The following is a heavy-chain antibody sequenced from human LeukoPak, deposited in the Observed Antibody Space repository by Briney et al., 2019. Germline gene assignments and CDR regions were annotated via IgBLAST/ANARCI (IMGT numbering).Heavy chain of an antibody. D-gene: IGHD3-3*01. CDR2: INPNSGGT. V-gene: IGHV1-2*02. CDR3: ARDFGPRGGYMDV. Sequence: VASVKVSCKASGYTFTGYYMHWVRQAPGQGLEWMGWINPNSGGTNYAQKFQGRVTMTRDTSISTAYMELSRLRSDDTAVYYCARDFGPRGGYMDVWGKGTTVTISS. CDR1: GYTFTGYY. J-gene: IGHJ6*03.